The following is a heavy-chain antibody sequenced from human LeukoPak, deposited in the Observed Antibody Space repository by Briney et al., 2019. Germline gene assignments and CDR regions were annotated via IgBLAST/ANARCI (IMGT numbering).Heavy chain of an antibody. D-gene: IGHD1-7*01. J-gene: IGHJ4*02. Sequence: GGSLRLSCAASGFTFSSCGMQWVRQAPGKGLEWVAVISYDGSNKYYADSVKGRFTVSRDNSKNTLYLQMSSLRAEDTAVYYCAKDERNWNYNLASQTYDWGQGTLVTVSS. V-gene: IGHV3-30*18. CDR1: GFTFSSCG. CDR3: AKDERNWNYNLASQTYD. CDR2: ISYDGSNK.